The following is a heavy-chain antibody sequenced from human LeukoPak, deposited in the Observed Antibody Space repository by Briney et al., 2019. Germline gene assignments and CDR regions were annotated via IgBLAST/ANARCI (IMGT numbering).Heavy chain of an antibody. CDR1: GFTFSTYV. CDR3: VRGTGY. J-gene: IGHJ4*02. CDR2: ISSNGDNT. Sequence: GGSLRLSCSVSGFTFSTYVMHWVRQAPGKGLEYVSAISSNGDNTYYADSVKGRFTISRDNSKNTLYLQMSSLRSDDTAVYFCVRGTGYWGQGTLVTVSS. V-gene: IGHV3-64D*06.